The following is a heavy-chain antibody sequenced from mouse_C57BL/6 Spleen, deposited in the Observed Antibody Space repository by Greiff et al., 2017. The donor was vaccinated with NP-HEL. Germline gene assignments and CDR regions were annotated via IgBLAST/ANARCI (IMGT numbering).Heavy chain of an antibody. D-gene: IGHD1-1*01. Sequence: EVQLQQSGPELVKPGASVKMSCKASGYTFTDYNMHWVKQSHGKSLEWIGYINPNNGGTSYNQKFKGKATLTVNKSSSTAYMELRSLTSEDSAVYYCARREITTVVPYYYAMDYWGQGTSVTVSS. CDR1: GYTFTDYN. CDR3: ARREITTVVPYYYAMDY. V-gene: IGHV1-22*01. CDR2: INPNNGGT. J-gene: IGHJ4*01.